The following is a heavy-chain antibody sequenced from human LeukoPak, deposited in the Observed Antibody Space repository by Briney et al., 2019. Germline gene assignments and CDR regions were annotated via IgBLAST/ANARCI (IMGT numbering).Heavy chain of an antibody. D-gene: IGHD3-22*01. Sequence: SVKVSCKASGGTFSSYGISWVRQAPGQGLEWMGRIIPILGIANYAQKFQGRVTITADKSTSTAYMELSSLRSEDTAVYYCARDDVGRYYDSSGSAFDIWGQGTMVTVSS. J-gene: IGHJ3*02. CDR1: GGTFSSYG. V-gene: IGHV1-69*04. CDR2: IIPILGIA. CDR3: ARDDVGRYYDSSGSAFDI.